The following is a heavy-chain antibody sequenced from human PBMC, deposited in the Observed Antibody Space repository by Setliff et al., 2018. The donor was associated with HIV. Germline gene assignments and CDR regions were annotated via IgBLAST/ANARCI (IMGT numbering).Heavy chain of an antibody. J-gene: IGHJ4*02. CDR3: ARDTCDTPSCYAGPRFVY. CDR1: GFTFSDYW. CDR2: IKQDGTDK. V-gene: IGHV3-7*01. Sequence: GGSLRLSCAASGFTFSDYWMSWVRQAPGKGLEWVANIKQDGTDKYYVDSVRGRFTISRDNARNSLFLQMNSLRVEDTAGYYCARDTCDTPSCYAGPRFVYWGQGNLVTVSS. D-gene: IGHD2-2*01.